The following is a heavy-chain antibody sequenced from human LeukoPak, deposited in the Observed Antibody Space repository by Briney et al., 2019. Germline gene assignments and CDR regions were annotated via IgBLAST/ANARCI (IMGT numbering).Heavy chain of an antibody. J-gene: IGHJ4*02. V-gene: IGHV4-34*01. CDR2: INHSGST. D-gene: IGHD2-2*01. CDR3: ARLRGGCSSTSCHNN. CDR1: GGSISSGGYY. Sequence: RTSETLSLTCAVSGGSISSGGYYWSWIRQPPGKGLEWIGEINHSGSTNYNPSLKSRVTISVDTSKNQFSLKLSSVTAADTAVYYCARLRGGCSSTSCHNNWGQGTLVTVSS.